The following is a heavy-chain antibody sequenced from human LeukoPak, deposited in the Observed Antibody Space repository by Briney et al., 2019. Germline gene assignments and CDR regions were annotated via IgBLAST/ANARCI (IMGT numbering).Heavy chain of an antibody. CDR1: GFTFSSYS. J-gene: IGHJ4*02. D-gene: IGHD3-22*01. CDR2: ISSSSSYI. CDR3: AKETYDSSGYTLDY. V-gene: IGHV3-21*04. Sequence: GGSLRLSCAASGFTFSSYSMNWVRQAPGKGLEWVSSISSSSSYIYYADSVKGRFTISRDNSKNTLYLQMNSLRAEDTAVYYCAKETYDSSGYTLDYWGQGTLVTVSS.